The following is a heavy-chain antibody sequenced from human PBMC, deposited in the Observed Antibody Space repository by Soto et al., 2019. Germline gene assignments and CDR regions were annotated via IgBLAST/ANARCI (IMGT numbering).Heavy chain of an antibody. D-gene: IGHD3-3*01. CDR2: INHSGGT. V-gene: IGHV4-34*01. J-gene: IGHJ6*02. Sequence: SETLSLTCAVYGGSFSGYYWSWIRQPPGKGLEWIGEINHSGGTNYNPSLKSRVTISVDTSKNQFSLKLSSVNAADTAVYYCARDRQPAYYDFWSGYYKTWYYYGMDVWGQGTTVTVSS. CDR3: ARDRQPAYYDFWSGYYKTWYYYGMDV. CDR1: GGSFSGYY.